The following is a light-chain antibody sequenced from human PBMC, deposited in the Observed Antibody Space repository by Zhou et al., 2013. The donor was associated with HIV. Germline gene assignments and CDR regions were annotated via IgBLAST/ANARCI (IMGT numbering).Light chain of an antibody. CDR2: DAS. CDR1: QDISNY. CDR3: QQSYSTPLT. Sequence: DIQMTQSPSSLSASVGDRVTITCQASQDISNYLNWYQQKPGKAPKLLIYDASNLKTGVPSRFSGSGSGADFTFTISSLQPEDFATYYCQQSYSTPLTFGPGTKVEIK. V-gene: IGKV1-33*01. J-gene: IGKJ1*01.